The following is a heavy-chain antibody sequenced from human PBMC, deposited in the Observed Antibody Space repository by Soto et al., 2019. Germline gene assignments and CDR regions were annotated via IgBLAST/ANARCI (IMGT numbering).Heavy chain of an antibody. D-gene: IGHD2-2*01. Sequence: QLQLQESGPRLVKPSETLSLTCSVSGGSISSSSYSWGWIRQPPGKGLEWIGTIYYSGSTHYNPSLGGRVAISAEPPHNRLSLRLSAGTAADTAVYYCGRQPGHCGSTTCFGYYSVDVWGQGTTVTVS. J-gene: IGHJ6*02. V-gene: IGHV4-39*01. CDR1: GGSISSSSYS. CDR2: IYYSGST. CDR3: GRQPGHCGSTTCFGYYSVDV.